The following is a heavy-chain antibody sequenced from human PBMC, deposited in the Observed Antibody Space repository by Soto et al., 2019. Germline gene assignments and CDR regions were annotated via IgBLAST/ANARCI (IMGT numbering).Heavy chain of an antibody. CDR1: GFISGYS. CDR2: ISSSGMFT. D-gene: IGHD1-1*01. CDR3: ATNEFSVDY. V-gene: IGHV3-21*04. J-gene: IGHJ4*02. Sequence: EVQLVESGGGLVKPGGSLRLSCAASGFISGYSMIWVRQAPGKGLEWVSHISSSGMFTDYAVSVKGRFTISRDNAKNSLYLQMTSLRAEDTAVYYCATNEFSVDYWGQGTLVTVSS.